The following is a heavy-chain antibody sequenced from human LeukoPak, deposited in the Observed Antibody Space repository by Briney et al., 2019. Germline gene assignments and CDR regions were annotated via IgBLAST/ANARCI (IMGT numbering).Heavy chain of an antibody. J-gene: IGHJ4*02. V-gene: IGHV3-23*01. D-gene: IGHD3-22*01. CDR2: ISDSGGST. Sequence: GGSLRLSCAASGFTFSSHSMNWVRQAPGKGLEWVSAISDSGGSTYYADSVKGRFTISRDNSKNTLYLQMNSLRAEDTAVYHCAKTYYYYSSGYYFPFDYWGQGTLVIVSS. CDR3: AKTYYYYSSGYYFPFDY. CDR1: GFTFSSHS.